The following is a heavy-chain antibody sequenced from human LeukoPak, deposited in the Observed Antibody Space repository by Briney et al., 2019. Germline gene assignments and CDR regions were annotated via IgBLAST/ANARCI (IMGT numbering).Heavy chain of an antibody. CDR2: IYYSGST. CDR1: GGSISSYY. J-gene: IGHJ3*02. CDR3: ARHRLLWFGEPSMAFDI. D-gene: IGHD3-10*01. V-gene: IGHV4-59*08. Sequence: SETLSLTCTVSGGSISSYYWSWIRQPPGKGLEWIGYIYYSGSTNYNPSLKSRVTISVDTSKNQFSLKLSSVTAADAAVYYCARHRLLWFGEPSMAFDIWGQGTMVTVSS.